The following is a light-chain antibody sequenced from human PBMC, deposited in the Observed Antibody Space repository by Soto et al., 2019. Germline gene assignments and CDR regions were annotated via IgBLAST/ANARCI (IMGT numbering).Light chain of an antibody. CDR2: NDG. CDR3: QVWGSNADPYVL. J-gene: IGLJ2*01. V-gene: IGLV3-21*04. Sequence: SYELTQPPSVSVAPGKTARITCGGNNIGGKSVHWYQLKPGQAPVLIIYNDGDRPSGIPERFSGSNFGNTATLTVSWVEAGDEADYYCQVWGSNADPYVLFGGGTKLTVL. CDR1: NIGGKS.